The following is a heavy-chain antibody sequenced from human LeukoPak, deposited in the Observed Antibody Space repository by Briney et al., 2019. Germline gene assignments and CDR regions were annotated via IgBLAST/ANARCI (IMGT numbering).Heavy chain of an antibody. V-gene: IGHV3-30*02. J-gene: IGHJ4*02. CDR3: ANYGSGSYQLDY. D-gene: IGHD3-10*01. CDR2: IRYDGSNK. CDR1: GFIFNTYV. Sequence: GGSLRLSCAASGFIFNTYVMHWVRQAPGKGLEWLAFIRYDGSNKYYADSVKGRFTISRDNSKNTLYLQMNSLRAEDTAVYYCANYGSGSYQLDYWGQGTLVTVSS.